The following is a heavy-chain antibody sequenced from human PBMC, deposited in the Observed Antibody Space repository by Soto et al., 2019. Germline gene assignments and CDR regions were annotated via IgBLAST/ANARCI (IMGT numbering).Heavy chain of an antibody. CDR2: INHSGST. J-gene: IGHJ4*01. D-gene: IGHD6-6*01. CDR3: ARGVGVSSSSTSYYFDY. Sequence: QVQLQQWGAGLLKPSETLSLTCAVYGGSFSGYYWSWIRQPPGKGLEWIGEINHSGSTNYNPSLMRRVTISVDTSKNQCSLKLSSVTAAVTAVYYCARGVGVSSSSTSYYFDYWVQGTLVTVSS. V-gene: IGHV4-34*01. CDR1: GGSFSGYY.